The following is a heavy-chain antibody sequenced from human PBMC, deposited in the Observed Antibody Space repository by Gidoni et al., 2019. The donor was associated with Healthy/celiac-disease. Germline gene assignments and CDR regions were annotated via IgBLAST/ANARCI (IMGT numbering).Heavy chain of an antibody. V-gene: IGHV4-39*01. Sequence: QLQLQESGPGLVKPSETLSLTCTVSGGSSSSSSYYWGWIRQPPGKGLEWIGSIYYSGSTYYNPSLKSRVTISVDTSKNQFSLKLSSVTAADTAVYYCARLPYDILTGYISDYWGQGTLVTVSS. CDR2: IYYSGST. CDR1: GGSSSSSSYY. CDR3: ARLPYDILTGYISDY. D-gene: IGHD3-9*01. J-gene: IGHJ4*02.